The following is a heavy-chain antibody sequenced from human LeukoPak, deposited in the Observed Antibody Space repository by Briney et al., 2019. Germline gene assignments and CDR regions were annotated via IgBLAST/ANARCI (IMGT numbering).Heavy chain of an antibody. J-gene: IGHJ4*02. CDR3: AVSLLELPYPARDY. CDR2: ISSSSSTI. CDR1: GFTFSSYS. D-gene: IGHD1-7*01. Sequence: GGSLRLSCAASGFTFSSYSMNWVRQAPGRGLEWVSYISSSSSTIYYADSVKGRFTISRDNAKNSLYLQMNSLRAEDTAVYYCAVSLLELPYPARDYWGQGTLVTVSS. V-gene: IGHV3-48*01.